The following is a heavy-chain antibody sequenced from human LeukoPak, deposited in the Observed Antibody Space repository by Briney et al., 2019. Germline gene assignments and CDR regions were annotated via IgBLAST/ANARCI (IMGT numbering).Heavy chain of an antibody. CDR3: ARAPKSCSSSRCYAGAVDY. J-gene: IGHJ4*02. CDR2: ISAYNGNT. Sequence: ASVKVSCKASGYTFTSYGITWVRQAPGQGLEWMGWISAYNGNTNYAQKLQGRVTVTTDTSTSTAYMELSSLRSEDTAVYYCARAPKSCSSSRCYAGAVDYWGQGTLVTVSS. D-gene: IGHD2-2*01. CDR1: GYTFTSYG. V-gene: IGHV1-18*01.